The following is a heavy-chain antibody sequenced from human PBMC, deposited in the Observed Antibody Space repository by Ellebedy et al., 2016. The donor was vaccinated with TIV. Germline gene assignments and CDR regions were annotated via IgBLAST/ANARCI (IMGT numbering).Heavy chain of an antibody. Sequence: GESLKISCTASGFPFSSYSMNWVRQAPGKGLEWVSSISSSSSYKYYADSVKGRVTISRDDANNSLFLQMIRLRDEDTAVYYCERDRGGTTAWYFDLWGRGTLVTVSS. V-gene: IGHV3-21*01. CDR1: GFPFSSYS. J-gene: IGHJ2*01. CDR3: ERDRGGTTAWYFDL. D-gene: IGHD1-1*01. CDR2: ISSSSSYK.